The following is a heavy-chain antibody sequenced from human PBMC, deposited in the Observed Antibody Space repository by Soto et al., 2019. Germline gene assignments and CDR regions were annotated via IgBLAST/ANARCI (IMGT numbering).Heavy chain of an antibody. D-gene: IGHD2-8*02. J-gene: IGHJ6*02. CDR1: GFTFSTYD. Sequence: GGSLRLSCAASGFTFSTYDMSWVRQAPGKGLEWVSAIGDSRYTTYYANSVKGRFTLSRDNPKNTLYLQMSILRAEDTAVYYCARLGFCTDINCNHYFSYYAMDVWGQGTTVTVSS. CDR3: ARLGFCTDINCNHYFSYYAMDV. CDR2: IGDSRYTT. V-gene: IGHV3-23*01.